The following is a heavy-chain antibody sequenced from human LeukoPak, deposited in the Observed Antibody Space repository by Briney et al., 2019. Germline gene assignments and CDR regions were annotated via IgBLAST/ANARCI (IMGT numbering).Heavy chain of an antibody. V-gene: IGHV3-23*01. Sequence: GGSLRLSCAASGFTFGSYPMTWVRQAPGKGPEWVAAISGSGDTTTYADSVKGRFTISRDNSKNTLYLQMNSLRAEDTAVYYCANLYRQLLGRDWGQGTLVTVSS. CDR3: ANLYRQLLGRD. J-gene: IGHJ4*02. CDR2: ISGSGDTT. D-gene: IGHD2-2*01. CDR1: GFTFGSYP.